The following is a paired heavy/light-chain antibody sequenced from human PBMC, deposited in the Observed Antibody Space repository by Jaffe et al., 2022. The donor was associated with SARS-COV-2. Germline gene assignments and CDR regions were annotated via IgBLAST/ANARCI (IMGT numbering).Heavy chain of an antibody. Sequence: QVHLQQWGAGLLKPSETLSLTCAVYGGSFSGYYWSWIRQPPGKGLEWIGEINHSGSTNYNPSLESRVTISLDTSRNQFSLKLSSVTAADTAVYYCARNGQQLVRAYYYYYMDVWGNGTTVTVSS. J-gene: IGHJ6*03. CDR1: GGSFSGYY. D-gene: IGHD6-13*01. CDR2: INHSGST. V-gene: IGHV4-34*01. CDR3: ARNGQQLVRAYYYYYMDV.
Light chain of an antibody. CDR3: QESYSTPRAHT. Sequence: DIQMTQSPSSLSASVGDRVTITCRASQSIITYLNWYQHKPGKAPKLLIYAAFSLQSGVPSRFSGSGSGTDFTLTISSLQPEDFATYYCQESYSTPRAHTFGAGTKVEIK. CDR2: AAF. J-gene: IGKJ4*01. V-gene: IGKV1-39*01. CDR1: QSIITY.